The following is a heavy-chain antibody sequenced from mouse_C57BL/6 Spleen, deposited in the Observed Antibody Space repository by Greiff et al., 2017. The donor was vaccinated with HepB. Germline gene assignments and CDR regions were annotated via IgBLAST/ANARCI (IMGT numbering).Heavy chain of an antibody. CDR2: ISDGGSYT. D-gene: IGHD1-1*01. Sequence: EVQGVESGGGLVKPGGSLKLSCAASGFTFSSYAMSWVRQTPEKRLEWVATISDGGSYTYYPDNVKGRFTISRDNAKNNLYLQMSHLKSEDTAMYYCARVDITTVVAHFDYWGQGTTLTVSS. J-gene: IGHJ2*01. V-gene: IGHV5-4*01. CDR1: GFTFSSYA. CDR3: ARVDITTVVAHFDY.